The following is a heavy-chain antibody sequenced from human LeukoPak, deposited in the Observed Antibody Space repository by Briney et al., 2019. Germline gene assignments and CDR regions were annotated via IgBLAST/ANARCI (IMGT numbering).Heavy chain of an antibody. CDR3: ARDPYSSSWPNWFDP. CDR1: GYTFTGYY. V-gene: IGHV1-2*02. D-gene: IGHD6-13*01. CDR2: INPNSGGT. J-gene: IGHJ5*02. Sequence: ASVKVSCKASGYTFTGYYMHWVRQAPGQGLEWMGWINPNSGGTSYAQKFQGRVTMTRDTSISTAYMELSRLRSDDTAVYYCARDPYSSSWPNWFDPWGQGTLVTVSS.